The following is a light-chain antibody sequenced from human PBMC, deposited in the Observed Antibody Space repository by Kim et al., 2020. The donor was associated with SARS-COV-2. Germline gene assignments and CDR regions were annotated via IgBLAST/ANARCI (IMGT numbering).Light chain of an antibody. CDR1: SSDVGAYDY. J-gene: IGLJ1*01. CDR2: DVI. Sequence: GQSITISCTGTSSDVGAYDYVSWYHQYPGKAPKLIIYDVIKRPSGVSDRFSGSKSGNTASLTISGLQAEDEADYYCSSYRSVNTYVFGTGTKVTVL. CDR3: SSYRSVNTYV. V-gene: IGLV2-14*03.